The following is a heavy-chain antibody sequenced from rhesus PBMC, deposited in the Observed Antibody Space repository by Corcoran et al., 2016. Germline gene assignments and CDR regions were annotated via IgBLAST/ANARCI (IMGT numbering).Heavy chain of an antibody. Sequence: QVQLQESGPGLVKPSETLSLTCAVSVGSISDDYYWRWIRQPPGKGLEWIGYSYGSGSSNNYNPPLKSRVTPSVDTSKNQLSLKLSSVTTADTAVYYWARVGGVGKYFEFGGQGALVTVSS. J-gene: IGHJ1*01. CDR2: SYGSGSSN. D-gene: IGHD5-24*01. CDR1: VGSISDDYY. V-gene: IGHV4S11*01. CDR3: ARVGGVGKYFEF.